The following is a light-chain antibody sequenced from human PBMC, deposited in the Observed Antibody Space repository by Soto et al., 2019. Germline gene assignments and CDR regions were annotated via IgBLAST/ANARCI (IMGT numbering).Light chain of an antibody. Sequence: DIQMTQSPSTLSASVGDRVTITCRASQTISNWLAWYQQKPGKAPKLLIYKASTLESGVPSRFSGTGSGTDFTPTFSSLQPADSPPYSCNQSGFSPTFVGGTKVAIK. V-gene: IGKV1-5*03. J-gene: IGKJ4*01. CDR2: KAS. CDR1: QTISNW. CDR3: NQSGFSPT.